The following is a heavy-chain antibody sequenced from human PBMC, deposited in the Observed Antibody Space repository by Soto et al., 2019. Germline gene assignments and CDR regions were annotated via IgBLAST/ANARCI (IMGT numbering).Heavy chain of an antibody. V-gene: IGHV4-31*03. CDR2: IYYSGST. Sequence: SETLSLTCTVSGGSISSGGYYWSWIRQHPGKGLEWIGYIYYSGSTYYNPSLKSRVAISVDASKNQFSLKLSSVTAADTAVYYCARAGYDFWSGYYDYLGQGTLVTVSS. CDR1: GGSISSGGYY. D-gene: IGHD3-3*01. CDR3: ARAGYDFWSGYYDY. J-gene: IGHJ4*02.